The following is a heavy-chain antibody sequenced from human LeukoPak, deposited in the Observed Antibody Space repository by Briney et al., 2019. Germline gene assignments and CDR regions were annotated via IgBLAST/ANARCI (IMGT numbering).Heavy chain of an antibody. V-gene: IGHV3-66*02. D-gene: IGHD3-22*01. J-gene: IGHJ4*02. CDR1: GFTVSSNY. CDR2: IYSGGST. CDR3: AREFYYYVSSGRIDY. Sequence: GGSLRLSCAASGFTVSSNYMSWVRQAPGKGLEWVSVIYSGGSTYYADSVKGRFTISRDNSKNTLYLQMNSLRAEDTAVYYCAREFYYYVSSGRIDYWGQGTLVTVSS.